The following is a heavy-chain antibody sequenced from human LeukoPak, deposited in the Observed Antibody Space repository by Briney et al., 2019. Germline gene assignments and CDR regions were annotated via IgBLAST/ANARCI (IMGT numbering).Heavy chain of an antibody. V-gene: IGHV4-38-2*01. CDR1: GYSISRGYW. Sequence: PSETLSLTCAVSGYSISRGYWWSWVRQPPGKGLEWIGSIYSSGSTYYNTSLQSRVTISIETSKNQISLRLKSVTAADTAMYYCAKSGGYGLIDYWGQGTLVTVSS. D-gene: IGHD1-26*01. J-gene: IGHJ4*02. CDR2: IYSSGST. CDR3: AKSGGYGLIDY.